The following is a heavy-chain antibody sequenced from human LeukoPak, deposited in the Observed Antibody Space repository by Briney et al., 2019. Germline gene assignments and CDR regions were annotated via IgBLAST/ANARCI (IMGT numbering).Heavy chain of an antibody. D-gene: IGHD6-19*01. Sequence: GGSLRLSCAASGFTFSSYWMSWVRQAPGKGLEWVANIKQDGSEKYYVDSVKGRFTISRDNAKNSLYLQMNSLRAEDTAVYYCAKDPIAVAGRTYFDYWGQGTLVTVSS. CDR1: GFTFSSYW. J-gene: IGHJ4*02. CDR3: AKDPIAVAGRTYFDY. V-gene: IGHV3-7*01. CDR2: IKQDGSEK.